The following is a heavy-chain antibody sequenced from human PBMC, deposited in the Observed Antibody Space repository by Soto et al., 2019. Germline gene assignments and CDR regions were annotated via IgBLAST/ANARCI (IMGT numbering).Heavy chain of an antibody. D-gene: IGHD3-9*01. CDR1: GFTFSSYS. Sequence: GGSLRLSCAASGFTFSSYSMNWVRQAPGKGLEWVSYISSSSSTIYYADSVKGRFTISRDNAKNSLYLQMNSLRDEDTAVYYCARVPLGHHDILTGYYYWGQGTLVTVSS. CDR2: ISSSSSTI. CDR3: ARVPLGHHDILTGYYY. J-gene: IGHJ4*02. V-gene: IGHV3-48*02.